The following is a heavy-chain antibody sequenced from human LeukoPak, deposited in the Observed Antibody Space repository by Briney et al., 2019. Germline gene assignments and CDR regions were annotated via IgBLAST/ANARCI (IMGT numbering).Heavy chain of an antibody. CDR2: ISGSGGST. V-gene: IGHV3-23*01. D-gene: IGHD2-8*02. Sequence: LPGGSLRLSCAASGFTFSSYAMSWVRQAPGKGLEWVSAISGSGGSTYYADSVKGRFTISRDNSKNTLYLQMNSLRAEDTAVYYCARDSFDGTGQYYFDSWGLGTLVTVSS. CDR1: GFTFSSYA. CDR3: ARDSFDGTGQYYFDS. J-gene: IGHJ4*02.